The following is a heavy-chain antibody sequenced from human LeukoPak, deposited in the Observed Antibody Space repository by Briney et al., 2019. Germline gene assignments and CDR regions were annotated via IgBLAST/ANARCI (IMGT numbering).Heavy chain of an antibody. CDR1: AGSISTYY. J-gene: IGHJ4*02. D-gene: IGHD6-13*01. V-gene: IGHV4-59*01. CDR3: ARVDSSNWYEYRGYFDY. CDR2: ISYSGAT. Sequence: PSETLSLTCTVSAGSISTYYWNWIRQTPGKGLEWIGCISYSGATNYNPSLKSRVTISVDTSKNQFSLKLSSVTAADTAVYYCARVDSSNWYEYRGYFDYWGQGTLVTVSS.